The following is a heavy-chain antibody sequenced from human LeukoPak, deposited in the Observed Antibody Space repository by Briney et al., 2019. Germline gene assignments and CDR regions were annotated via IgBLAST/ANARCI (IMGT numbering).Heavy chain of an antibody. CDR3: ARDAAYSSGNNWFDP. CDR1: GGSISSGGYY. J-gene: IGHJ5*02. CDR2: VYYSGST. V-gene: IGHV4-61*08. Sequence: PSQTLSLTCTVSGGSISSGGYYWSWIRQPPGKGLEWIGYVYYSGSTNYNPSLKSRVTISVDRSKNQFSLKLSSVTAADTAVYYCARDAAYSSGNNWFDPWGQGTLVTVSS. D-gene: IGHD6-19*01.